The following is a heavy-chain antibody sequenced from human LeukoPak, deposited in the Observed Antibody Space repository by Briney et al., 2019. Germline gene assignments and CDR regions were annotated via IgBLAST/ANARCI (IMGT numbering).Heavy chain of an antibody. V-gene: IGHV4-34*01. CDR2: INHSGST. J-gene: IGHJ5*02. CDR1: GGSFSGYY. CDR3: ARAGTYCYDSSGYYYDWFDP. D-gene: IGHD3-22*01. Sequence: SETLSLTCAVYGGSFSGYYWSWIRQPPGKGLEWIGEINHSGSTNYNPSLKSRVTISVDTSKNQSSLKLSSVTAADTAVYYCARAGTYCYDSSGYYYDWFDPWGQGTLVTVSS.